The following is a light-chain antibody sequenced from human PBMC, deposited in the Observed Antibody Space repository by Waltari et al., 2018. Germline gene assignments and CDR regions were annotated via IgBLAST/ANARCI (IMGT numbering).Light chain of an antibody. CDR1: SSDAGGDNY. CDR2: DVS. V-gene: IGLV2-14*03. Sequence: QSALTQPASVSGSPGQSITISSTGTSSDAGGDNYFSWYQQHPGKAPKLMIYDVSNRPSGFSNRFSGSKSGNTASLTISGLQAEDEADYYCSSYTSSNTLVFGGGTKLTVL. CDR3: SSYTSSNTLV. J-gene: IGLJ2*01.